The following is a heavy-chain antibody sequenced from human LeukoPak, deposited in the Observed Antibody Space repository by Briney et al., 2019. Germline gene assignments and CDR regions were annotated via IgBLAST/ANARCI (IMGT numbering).Heavy chain of an antibody. J-gene: IGHJ4*02. CDR2: IYHSGST. CDR3: ARSSSWKQFDY. Sequence: SETLSPTCTVSGGSISSGGYYWSWIRQPPGKGLEWIGYIYHSGSTYYNPSLKSRVTISVDRSKNQFSLKLSSVTAADTAVYYCARSSSWKQFDYWGQGTLVTVSS. CDR1: GGSISSGGYY. D-gene: IGHD6-13*01. V-gene: IGHV4-30-2*01.